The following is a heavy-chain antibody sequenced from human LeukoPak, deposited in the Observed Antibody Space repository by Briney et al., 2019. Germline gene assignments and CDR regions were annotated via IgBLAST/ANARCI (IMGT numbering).Heavy chain of an antibody. CDR2: MWYDGTNK. D-gene: IGHD3-3*01. CDR3: ARGDREIYDFWSGPGAMGDY. CDR1: GFTFSSYG. J-gene: IGHJ4*02. Sequence: PGGSLRLSCAASGFTFSSYGMHWVRQAPGKGLEWVAVMWYDGTNKYYADSVKGRFTISRDNSKNTLYLQMNSLRAEDTAVYYCARGDREIYDFWSGPGAMGDYWGQGTLVTVSS. V-gene: IGHV3-30*19.